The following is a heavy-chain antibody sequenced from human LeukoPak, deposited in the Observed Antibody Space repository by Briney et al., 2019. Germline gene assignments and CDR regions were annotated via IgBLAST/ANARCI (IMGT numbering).Heavy chain of an antibody. Sequence: PSETLSLTCTVSGGSMFSYYWNWIRQPPGKGLEWIGYIYSSGITNYSPSLRSRGTISVATSRNQFSLRLTSVTAADTAIYYCARRAYYDSSGYHPTSVYFALWGRGTLVTVSS. D-gene: IGHD3-22*01. J-gene: IGHJ2*01. CDR1: GGSMFSYY. V-gene: IGHV4-4*08. CDR3: ARRAYYDSSGYHPTSVYFAL. CDR2: IYSSGIT.